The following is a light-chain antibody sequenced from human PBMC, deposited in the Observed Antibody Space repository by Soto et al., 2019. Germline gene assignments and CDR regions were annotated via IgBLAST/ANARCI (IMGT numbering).Light chain of an antibody. V-gene: IGKV3-20*01. J-gene: IGKJ2*01. CDR1: QSVTSSY. Sequence: EIVLTQPPGTLSLAPRERATLSCTASQSVTSSYLAWYHQRPGQAPRILIYGASSTGTGIPDRVSGSGSVTDFTLTISSLETDDLAVYYCQQYGSSPPYPFGQGTKLQIQ. CDR3: QQYGSSPPYP. CDR2: GAS.